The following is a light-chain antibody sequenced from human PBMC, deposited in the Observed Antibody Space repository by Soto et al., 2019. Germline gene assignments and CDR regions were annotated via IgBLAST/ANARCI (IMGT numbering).Light chain of an antibody. CDR1: QSIRSPF. V-gene: IGKV3-20*01. Sequence: EIVLTQSPATLSLSPGERATLSCRASQSIRSPFLAWYQQKPGQAPRLFIHGASSRATGIPDRFSGSGSGTDFTLTISRLEPEDFSVYYCGSAAWTFGQGTKVE. CDR2: GAS. J-gene: IGKJ1*01. CDR3: GSAAWT.